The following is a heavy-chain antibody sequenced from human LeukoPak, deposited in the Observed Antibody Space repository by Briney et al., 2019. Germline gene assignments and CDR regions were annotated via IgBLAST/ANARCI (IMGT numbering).Heavy chain of an antibody. J-gene: IGHJ4*02. CDR2: ISGSGGST. Sequence: PGGSLRLSCAASGVTFSSYAMSWVRQAPGKGLEWVSAISGSGGSTYYADSVKGRFTISRDNSKNTLYLQMNSLRAEDTAVYYCAKDSRVGGYYFDYWGQGTLVTVSS. CDR1: GVTFSSYA. V-gene: IGHV3-23*01. CDR3: AKDSRVGGYYFDY. D-gene: IGHD3-10*01.